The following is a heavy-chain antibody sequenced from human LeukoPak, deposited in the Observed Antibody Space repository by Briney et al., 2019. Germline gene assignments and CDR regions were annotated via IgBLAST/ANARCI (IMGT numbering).Heavy chain of an antibody. CDR1: GFTFSSYG. V-gene: IGHV3-30*03. CDR2: ISYDGSNK. Sequence: QSGGSLRLSCAGSGFTFSSYGMHWVRQAPGKGLEWVAVISYDGSNKYYADSVKGRFTISRDNSKNTLYLQMNSLRAEDTAVYYCAGELAAAGSNFDYWGQGTLVTVSS. CDR3: AGELAAAGSNFDY. J-gene: IGHJ4*02. D-gene: IGHD6-13*01.